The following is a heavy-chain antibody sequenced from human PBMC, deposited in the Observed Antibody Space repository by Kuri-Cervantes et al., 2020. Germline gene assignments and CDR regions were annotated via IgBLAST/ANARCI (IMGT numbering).Heavy chain of an antibody. V-gene: IGHV4-61*01. D-gene: IGHD2-8*01. CDR2: INRGGST. Sequence: SGPTLVKPTETLTLTCTVSGFSLSNARMGVSWIRQPPGKGLEWIGEINRGGSTKYNPSLKSRVTMSVDTSKSQFSLNVSSVTAADTAVYYCARAPGFCSQGVRWYFDYWGQGSPVTVSS. CDR1: GFSLSNARMG. CDR3: ARAPGFCSQGVRWYFDY. J-gene: IGHJ4*02.